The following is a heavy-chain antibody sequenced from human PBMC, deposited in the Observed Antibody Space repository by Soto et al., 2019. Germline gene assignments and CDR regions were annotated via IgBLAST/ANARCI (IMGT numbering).Heavy chain of an antibody. D-gene: IGHD2-15*01. V-gene: IGHV4-30-2*01. CDR1: AGSISSGGYS. Sequence: QLQLQESGSGLVRPSQTLSLTCAVSAGSISSGGYSWSWIRQPPGKGLEWIGYIFHSGGTYYNSSLKSRVTISVDRSKNQFSLKLSSVSAGDTAVYYCVRDGGPNYNGMDVWGQGTTVTVSS. J-gene: IGHJ6*02. CDR2: IFHSGGT. CDR3: VRDGGPNYNGMDV.